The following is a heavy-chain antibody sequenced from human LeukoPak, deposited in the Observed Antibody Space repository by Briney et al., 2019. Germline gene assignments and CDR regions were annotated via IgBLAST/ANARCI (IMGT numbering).Heavy chain of an antibody. Sequence: GGSLRLSCAASGFTFSNAWMSWVRQAPGKGLEWVGRIKSKTDGGTTDYAAPVKGRFTISRDDSKNTLYLQMNSLKTEDTAVYYCTTDEVLLWFGDPPFDYWGQGTLVTVSS. D-gene: IGHD3-10*01. V-gene: IGHV3-15*01. J-gene: IGHJ4*02. CDR3: TTDEVLLWFGDPPFDY. CDR2: IKSKTDGGTT. CDR1: GFTFSNAW.